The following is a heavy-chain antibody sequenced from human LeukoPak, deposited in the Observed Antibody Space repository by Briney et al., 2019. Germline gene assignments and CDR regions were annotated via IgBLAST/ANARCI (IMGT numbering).Heavy chain of an antibody. J-gene: IGHJ4*02. Sequence: PGGSLRLSCAASGLTFSGSGMPRVRQASGKGLEWVGRIRSKANGYATAYAASVRGRFTISRDDSKNTAYLQMNSLKSEDTAVYYCIRHYDEYGAPFDYWGQGTLVTVSS. CDR3: IRHYDEYGAPFDY. V-gene: IGHV3-73*01. D-gene: IGHD4-17*01. CDR2: IRSKANGYAT. CDR1: GLTFSGSG.